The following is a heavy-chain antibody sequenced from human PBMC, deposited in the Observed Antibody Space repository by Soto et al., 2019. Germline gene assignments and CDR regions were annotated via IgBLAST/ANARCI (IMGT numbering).Heavy chain of an antibody. D-gene: IGHD2-21*02. V-gene: IGHV1-46*01. CDR1: GDTFTNYY. CDR3: ARGGHVVVVTAALDY. J-gene: IGHJ4*02. Sequence: QVQLMQSGAEVKKPGASVKVSCKASGDTFTNYYIHWVRQAPGQGLEWMGPVNPSGGHTTYAQDFLGRVTLTGDPSTRTLLSGLTTLTSDDTAVYYCARGGHVVVVTAALDYWGQGTLVTVSS. CDR2: VNPSGGHT.